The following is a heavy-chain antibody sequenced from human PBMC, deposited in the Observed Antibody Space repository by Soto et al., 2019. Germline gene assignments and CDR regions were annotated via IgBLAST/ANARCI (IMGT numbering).Heavy chain of an antibody. D-gene: IGHD6-19*01. CDR2: ISAYNGNT. J-gene: IGHJ4*02. CDR3: ARDRVEWGWLVRFDY. CDR1: GYTFTSYG. Sequence: ASVKVSCKASGYTFTSYGISWVRQAPGQGLEWMGWISAYNGNTNYAQKLQGRVTMTTDTSTSTAYMELRSLRSDDTAVYYCARDRVEWGWLVRFDYWGQGTLVTVSS. V-gene: IGHV1-18*01.